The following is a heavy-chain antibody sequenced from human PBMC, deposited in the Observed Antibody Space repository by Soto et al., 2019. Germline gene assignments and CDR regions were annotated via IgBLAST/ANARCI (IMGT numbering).Heavy chain of an antibody. CDR3: ARGFSGFTSSWPY. J-gene: IGHJ4*02. D-gene: IGHD6-13*01. CDR2: IYPGDSDT. CDR1: GYSFTTYW. Sequence: RGESLKISCKASGYSFTTYWIAWVRQKPGKGLEWMGIIYPGDSDTRYSPYFQGQVTISADKSISTAYLQWSSLKASDTAMYYCARGFSGFTSSWPYWGQGTLVTVSS. V-gene: IGHV5-51*01.